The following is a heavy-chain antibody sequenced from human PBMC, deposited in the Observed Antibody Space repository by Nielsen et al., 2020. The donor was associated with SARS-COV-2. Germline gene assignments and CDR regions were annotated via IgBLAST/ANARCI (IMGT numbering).Heavy chain of an antibody. CDR3: ARTLIAVAGTPPADY. D-gene: IGHD6-19*01. V-gene: IGHV4-38-2*02. J-gene: IGHJ4*02. CDR1: GYSISSGYH. Sequence: SETLSLTCTVSGYSISSGYHWGWIRQPPGKGLEWIGSIYHSGSTYYNPSLKSRVTISVDTSKNQFSLKLSSVTAADTAVYYCARTLIAVAGTPPADYWGQGTLVTVSS. CDR2: IYHSGST.